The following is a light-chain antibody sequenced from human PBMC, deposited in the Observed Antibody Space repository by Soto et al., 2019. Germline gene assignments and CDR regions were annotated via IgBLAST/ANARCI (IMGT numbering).Light chain of an antibody. CDR1: SSDIGAHNF. Sequence: QSALTQPASVSGSPGQAITVSCSGTSSDIGAHNFVSWYQQHPGKAPKLIIYEVINRPSGVSDRFSGSKSGNTASLTISGLQSEDEADCYCNSYTTSNTFVFGSGTKVTVL. CDR2: EVI. CDR3: NSYTTSNTFV. J-gene: IGLJ1*01. V-gene: IGLV2-14*03.